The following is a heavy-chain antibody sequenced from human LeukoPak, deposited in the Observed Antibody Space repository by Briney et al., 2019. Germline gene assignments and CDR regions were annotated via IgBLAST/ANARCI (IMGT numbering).Heavy chain of an antibody. CDR1: GFTFGDYA. CDR2: VSGSAGST. CDR3: AKGGDDYYYYFYYGMDV. D-gene: IGHD1-26*01. Sequence: GGSLRLSCTASGFTFGDYAMSWIRQAPGKGLEWVSLVSGSAGSTYYADSVKGRFTISRDNSKNTLYLQMNSLRAEDTAVYYCAKGGDDYYYYFYYGMDVWGQGTTVTVSS. J-gene: IGHJ6*02. V-gene: IGHV3-23*01.